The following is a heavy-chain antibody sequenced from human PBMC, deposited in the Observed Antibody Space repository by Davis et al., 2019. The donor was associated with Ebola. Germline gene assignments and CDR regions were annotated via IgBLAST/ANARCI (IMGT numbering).Heavy chain of an antibody. D-gene: IGHD2-2*01. CDR1: GGSISSGGYY. J-gene: IGHJ5*02. CDR2: IYYSGST. Sequence: SETLSLTCAVSGGSISSGGYYWSWIRQHPGKGLEWIGYIYYSGSTNYNPSLKSRVTISVDTSKNQFSLKLSSVTAADTAVYYCARNQGFYCSSTSCYFGGTRFDPWGQGTLVTVSS. CDR3: ARNQGFYCSSTSCYFGGTRFDP. V-gene: IGHV4-61*08.